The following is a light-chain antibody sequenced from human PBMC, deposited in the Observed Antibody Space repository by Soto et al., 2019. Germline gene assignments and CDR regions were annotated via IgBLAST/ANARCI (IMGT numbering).Light chain of an antibody. CDR2: DVS. CDR3: SSYTRSSGRV. CDR1: SSDVGGHNY. Sequence: QSVLTQPASVSGSTGQSITISCTGTSSDVGGHNYVSWYQQNPGKAPQHMIYDVSNRPSGVSNRCSGHKSGNTAALTISGRQAEDEAEYYCSSYTRSSGRVSGGGTKLTV. J-gene: IGLJ3*02. V-gene: IGLV2-14*01.